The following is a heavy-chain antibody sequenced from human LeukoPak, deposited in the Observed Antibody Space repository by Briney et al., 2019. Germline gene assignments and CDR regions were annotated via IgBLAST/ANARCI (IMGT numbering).Heavy chain of an antibody. V-gene: IGHV4-34*01. CDR1: GGSFSGYY. CDR2: INHSGST. CDR3: ARGPRPAMVRGVIIGYFQH. Sequence: PSETLSLTCAVYGGSFSGYYWSWIRQPPGKGLEWIGEINHSGSTNYNPSLKSRVTISVDTSKNQFSLKLSSVTAADTAVYYCARGPRPAMVRGVIIGYFQHWGQGTLVTVSS. D-gene: IGHD3-10*01. J-gene: IGHJ1*01.